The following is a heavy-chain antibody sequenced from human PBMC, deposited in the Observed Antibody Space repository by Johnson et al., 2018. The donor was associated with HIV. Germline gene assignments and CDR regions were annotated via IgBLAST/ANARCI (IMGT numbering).Heavy chain of an antibody. CDR2: ITYDGRNK. CDR1: GFTFRSYA. V-gene: IGHV3-30*04. Sequence: QEQLVESGGGVMQPGKSLRLSCEASGFTFRSYAMHWVRQAPGKGLEWVAVITYDGRNKDYTDSVKGRFIISRDNSKNMTNLQMNGLSDEDTADYYCVRDQGSGWPTNAFDIWGRGTRVTVSS. J-gene: IGHJ3*02. CDR3: VRDQGSGWPTNAFDI. D-gene: IGHD6-19*01.